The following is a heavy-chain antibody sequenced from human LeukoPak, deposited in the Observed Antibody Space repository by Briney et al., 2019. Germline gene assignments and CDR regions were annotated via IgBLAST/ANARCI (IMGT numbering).Heavy chain of an antibody. D-gene: IGHD6-13*01. V-gene: IGHV1-46*01. CDR2: INPSGGST. J-gene: IGHJ6*02. Sequence: EASVKVSCKASGYTFTSYYMHWERQAPGQGLEWMGIINPSGGSTSYAQKFQGRVTMTRDTSTSTVYMELSSLRSEDTAVYYCARDSPFPGIAAAGRTYGMDVWGQGTTVTVSS. CDR1: GYTFTSYY. CDR3: ARDSPFPGIAAAGRTYGMDV.